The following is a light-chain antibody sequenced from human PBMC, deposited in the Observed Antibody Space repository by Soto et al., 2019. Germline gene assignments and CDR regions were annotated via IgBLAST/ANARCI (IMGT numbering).Light chain of an antibody. CDR2: GAS. CDR3: QQYKNWPRT. Sequence: EIVMTQSPATLSLSPGGRATLSCRASQSVSSDLAWYHQKPGQAPRLLIYGASTRATGIPARFSGSGSGTEFTLTINSLQSEDFAVYYCQQYKNWPRTFGQGTKVDIK. V-gene: IGKV3-15*01. J-gene: IGKJ1*01. CDR1: QSVSSD.